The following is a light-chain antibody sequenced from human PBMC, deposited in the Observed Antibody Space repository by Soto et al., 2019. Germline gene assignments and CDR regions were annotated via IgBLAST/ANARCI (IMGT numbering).Light chain of an antibody. CDR2: AAS. V-gene: IGKV1-39*01. Sequence: DIQMTQSPSSLSASVGDRVTITCRASQSITTYLNWYQQTLGEAPKLLIYAASRLQIGVPSRFSGSGSGTDFTLTTSSLQPEYFATYYCQQRSRWPALTFGGGTKVEI. CDR1: QSITTY. J-gene: IGKJ4*01. CDR3: QQRSRWPALT.